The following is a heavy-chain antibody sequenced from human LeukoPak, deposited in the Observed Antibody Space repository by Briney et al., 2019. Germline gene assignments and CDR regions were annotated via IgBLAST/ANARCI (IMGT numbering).Heavy chain of an antibody. Sequence: GSVKVSCKASGYTFTRYGISWVRQAPGKGLEWVGCISAYNGERYYAKELKGRVTMTTDTPTSTAYLKLRNLRSDDAAVYHCATDSLRKGPWTKQLVKYYCGQGTPVTV. CDR3: ATDSLRKGPWTKQLVKYY. V-gene: IGHV1-18*01. D-gene: IGHD1-1*01. CDR1: GYTFTRYG. J-gene: IGHJ4*02. CDR2: ISAYNGER.